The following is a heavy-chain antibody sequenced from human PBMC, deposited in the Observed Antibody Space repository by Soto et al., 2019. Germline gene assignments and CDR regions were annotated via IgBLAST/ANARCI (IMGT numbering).Heavy chain of an antibody. J-gene: IGHJ5*02. CDR3: AGGPYDSRPNWFDP. Sequence: SETLSLTCTVSGGSISSGGYYWSWIRQHPGKGLEWIGYIYYSGSTYYNTSLKSRVTISVDTSKNQFSLKLSSVTAADTAVYYCAGGPYDSRPNWFDPWGQGTLVTVSS. V-gene: IGHV4-31*03. D-gene: IGHD3-22*01. CDR2: IYYSGST. CDR1: GGSISSGGYY.